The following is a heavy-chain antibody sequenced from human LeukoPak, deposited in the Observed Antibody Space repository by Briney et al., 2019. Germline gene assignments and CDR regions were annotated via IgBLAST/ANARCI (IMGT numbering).Heavy chain of an antibody. V-gene: IGHV3-13*01. Sequence: PGGSLRLSCAASGFTFSSYDMHWVRQATGKGLEWVSAIGTAGDTYYPGSVKGRFTISRENAKNSLYLQMNSLRAGDTAVYYCARGTHPCSGGSCYLSAAFDNWGQGTMVTVSS. J-gene: IGHJ3*02. CDR1: GFTFSSYD. CDR3: ARGTHPCSGGSCYLSAAFDN. CDR2: IGTAGDT. D-gene: IGHD2-15*01.